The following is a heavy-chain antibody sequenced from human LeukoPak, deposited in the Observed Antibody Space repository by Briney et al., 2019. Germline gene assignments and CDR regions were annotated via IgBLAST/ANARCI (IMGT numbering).Heavy chain of an antibody. D-gene: IGHD3-9*01. J-gene: IGHJ4*02. V-gene: IGHV3-23*01. Sequence: GGSLRLSCAASGFTFSSYAMSWVRQAPGKGLEWVSAISGSGGSTYYADSVKGRFTISRDNSKNTLYLQMNSLRAEDTAVYYCAKSRRTIPVLQYLARPSYFDYGGREPWSPSPQ. CDR1: GFTFSSYA. CDR3: AKSRRTIPVLQYLARPSYFDY. CDR2: ISGSGGST.